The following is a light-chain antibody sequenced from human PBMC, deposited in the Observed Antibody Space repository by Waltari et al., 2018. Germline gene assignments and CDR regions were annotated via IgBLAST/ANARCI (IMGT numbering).Light chain of an antibody. V-gene: IGKV1-12*01. J-gene: IGKJ3*01. CDR3: QQAGSLPG. CDR2: SAS. CDR1: QIISTW. Sequence: DIQMTQSPSSVSASVRDRVPIACRASQIISTWLAWYQQKPGKAPKLLIYSASMWQSGAPSRFSGSGSGTDFTLTISSLQPEDSAIYFCQQAGSLPGFGPGTKLDIK.